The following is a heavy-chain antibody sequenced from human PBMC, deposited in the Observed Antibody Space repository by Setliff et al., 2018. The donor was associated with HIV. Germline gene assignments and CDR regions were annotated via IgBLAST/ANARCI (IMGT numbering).Heavy chain of an antibody. CDR2: ISPDGSAT. CDR3: ARDSGTVGADDY. Sequence: GGSLRLSCAASGFTFSSAWMGWVRQAPAKGLEWVANISPDGSATYYVDSVKGRFTIPRDNAKNSLYLQLNSLRVEDTAVYYCARDSGTVGADDYWGQGTLVTVSS. CDR1: GFTFSSAW. J-gene: IGHJ4*02. D-gene: IGHD1-26*01. V-gene: IGHV3-7*01.